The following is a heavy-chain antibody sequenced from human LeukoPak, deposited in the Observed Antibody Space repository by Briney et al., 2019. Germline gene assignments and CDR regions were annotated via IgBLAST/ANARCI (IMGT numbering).Heavy chain of an antibody. CDR3: AKDGMVRGDPFDY. Sequence: PGGSLRLSCAASGFTFSSYGMHWVRQAPGKGLEWVAVISYDGSNKYYADSVKGRFTISIDNSKNTLYLQMNSLRAEDTAVYYCAKDGMVRGDPFDYWGQGTLVTVSS. D-gene: IGHD3-10*01. V-gene: IGHV3-30*18. CDR1: GFTFSSYG. CDR2: ISYDGSNK. J-gene: IGHJ4*02.